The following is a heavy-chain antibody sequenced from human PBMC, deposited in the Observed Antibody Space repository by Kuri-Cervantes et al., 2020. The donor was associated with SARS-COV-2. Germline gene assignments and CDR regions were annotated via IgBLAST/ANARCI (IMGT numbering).Heavy chain of an antibody. V-gene: IGHV3-33*01. CDR2: VWYDGTTK. J-gene: IGHJ6*03. Sequence: GESLKISCAASGFTFTTFGMHWVRQPPGKGLEWVAVVWYDGTTKHYTDSVRGRFTISRDNSKNTLSLQMESLRAEDTAMYYCARGAANYYYMDVWGKGTTVTVSS. D-gene: IGHD3-16*01. CDR1: GFTFTTFG. CDR3: ARGAANYYYMDV.